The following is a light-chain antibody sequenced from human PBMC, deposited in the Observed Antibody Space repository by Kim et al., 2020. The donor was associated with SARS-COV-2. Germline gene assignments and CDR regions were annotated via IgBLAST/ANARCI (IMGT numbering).Light chain of an antibody. CDR3: QQANSFPPWT. CDR1: QEINTR. Sequence: SVGDRVTITCRASQEINTRLGWYQQKPGKAPKLLIYGASNLQSGVPSRFSGSGSGTDFTLTISRLQPDDCATYYCQQANSFPPWTFGQGTKLEIK. J-gene: IGKJ1*01. CDR2: GAS. V-gene: IGKV1-12*01.